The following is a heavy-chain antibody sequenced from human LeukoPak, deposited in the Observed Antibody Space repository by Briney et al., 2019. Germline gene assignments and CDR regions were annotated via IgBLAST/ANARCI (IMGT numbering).Heavy chain of an antibody. CDR3: ARDPNYYDSSGYYYVHEEAGYYMDV. Sequence: GGSLRLSCAASGFTFSSYAMHWVRQAPGKGLEWVAVISYDGSNKYYADSVKGRFTISRDNSENTLYLQMNSLRAEDTAVYYCARDPNYYDSSGYYYVHEEAGYYMDVWGKGTTVTVSS. CDR1: GFTFSSYA. D-gene: IGHD3-22*01. CDR2: ISYDGSNK. J-gene: IGHJ6*03. V-gene: IGHV3-30*04.